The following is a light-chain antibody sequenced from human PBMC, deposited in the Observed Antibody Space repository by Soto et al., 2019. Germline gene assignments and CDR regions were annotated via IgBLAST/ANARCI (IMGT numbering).Light chain of an antibody. Sequence: ALTQPPSASGSPGQSVAISCTGTSSDVGGYNYVSWYLQYPGEAPKVIIFEGTKRPSGVPDRFSGSKSGNTASLTISGLQAEDEADYYCCSYAGIYSYVFGTGTKVTV. CDR2: EGT. CDR1: SSDVGGYNY. J-gene: IGLJ1*01. CDR3: CSYAGIYSYV. V-gene: IGLV2-8*01.